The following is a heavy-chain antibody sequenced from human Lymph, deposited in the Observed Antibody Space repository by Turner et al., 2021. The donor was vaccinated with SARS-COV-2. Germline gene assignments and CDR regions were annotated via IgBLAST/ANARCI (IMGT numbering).Heavy chain of an antibody. D-gene: IGHD3-10*01. J-gene: IGHJ3*02. V-gene: IGHV3-23*01. CDR2: ISVSGGRK. CDR1: GFTFSSYA. CDR3: AKGGRGVIQPEAFDI. Sequence: VQPGGSISPSCAASGFTFSSYARSWVRQAPGKGLEWVSAISVSGGRKYYGDSVKGRFTISRDNSKNTLYLQMNSLRAEDTAVYYCAKGGRGVIQPEAFDIWGQGTMVTVSS.